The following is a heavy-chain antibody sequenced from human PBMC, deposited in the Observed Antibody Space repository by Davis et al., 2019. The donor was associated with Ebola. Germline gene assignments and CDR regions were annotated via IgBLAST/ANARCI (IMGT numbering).Heavy chain of an antibody. CDR2: IYSGGST. J-gene: IGHJ6*02. Sequence: PGGSLRLSCAASGFTVSSNYMSWVRQAPGKGLEWVSVIYSGGSTYYADSVKGRFTISRHNSKNTLYLQMNSLRAEDTAVYYCARGDCTGGVCPGVDVWGQGTTVTVSS. D-gene: IGHD2-8*02. V-gene: IGHV3-53*01. CDR3: ARGDCTGGVCPGVDV. CDR1: GFTVSSNY.